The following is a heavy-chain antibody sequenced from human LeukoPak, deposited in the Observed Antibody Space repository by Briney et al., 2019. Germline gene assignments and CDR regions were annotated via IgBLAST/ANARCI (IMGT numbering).Heavy chain of an antibody. V-gene: IGHV1-2*02. CDR1: GYTFTGYY. CDR2: INPNSGGT. D-gene: IGHD3-3*01. J-gene: IGHJ4*02. Sequence: GASVKVPCKASGYTFTGYYMHWVRQAPGQGLEGMGWINPNSGGTNYAQKFQGRVTMTRDTSISTAYMELSRLRSDDTAVYYCARDYTIFGVVPEYYFDYWGQGTLVTVSS. CDR3: ARDYTIFGVVPEYYFDY.